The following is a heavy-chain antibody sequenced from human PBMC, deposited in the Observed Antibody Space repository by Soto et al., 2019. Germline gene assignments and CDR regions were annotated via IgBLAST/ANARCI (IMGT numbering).Heavy chain of an antibody. J-gene: IGHJ3*02. Sequence: SVKVSCKVSGYTLTELSMQWVRQARGQRLEWIGWIVVGSGNTNYAQKFQERVTITRDMSTSTAYMELSSLRSEDTAVYYCAALTYYYDSSGPPDAFDIWGQGTMVTVSS. CDR2: IVVGSGNT. V-gene: IGHV1-58*02. CDR3: AALTYYYDSSGPPDAFDI. D-gene: IGHD3-22*01. CDR1: GYTLTELS.